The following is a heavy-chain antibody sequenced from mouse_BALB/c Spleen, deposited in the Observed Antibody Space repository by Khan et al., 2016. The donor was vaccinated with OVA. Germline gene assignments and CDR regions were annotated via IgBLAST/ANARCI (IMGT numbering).Heavy chain of an antibody. CDR1: GYKFNNYW. D-gene: IGHD1-1*01. CDR3: AKWSLRWDFDY. CDR2: INPSTGYT. Sequence: EDGAEMAKHGESVKMYCKVSGYKFNNYWILWVKQRPGQGLEWIGYINPSTGYTEYNQNFKDKATLTADKSSSTAYMQLSSLTSEDSAVYYCAKWSLRWDFDYWGQGTTVTVSS. V-gene: IGHV1-7*01. J-gene: IGHJ2*01.